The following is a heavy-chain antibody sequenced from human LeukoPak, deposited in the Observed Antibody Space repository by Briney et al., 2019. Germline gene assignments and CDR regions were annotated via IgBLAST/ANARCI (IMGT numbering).Heavy chain of an antibody. Sequence: GSLRLSCAASGFTFSRYWMHWVRQAPGKGLVWVSRINSDGISTSYADSVKGRFTISRDNAKNTLYLQMNSLRAEDTAVYYCARDGNYYDSSGPADYWGQGTLVTVSS. V-gene: IGHV3-74*01. D-gene: IGHD3-22*01. CDR3: ARDGNYYDSSGPADY. CDR1: GFTFSRYW. J-gene: IGHJ4*02. CDR2: INSDGIST.